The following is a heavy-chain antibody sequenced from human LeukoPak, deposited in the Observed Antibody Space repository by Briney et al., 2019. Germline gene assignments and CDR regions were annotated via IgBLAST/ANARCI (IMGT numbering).Heavy chain of an antibody. CDR3: ARVPGIAATAYYYYAMDV. D-gene: IGHD6-13*01. CDR1: GFTFSSYA. Sequence: PGKSLRLSCAASGFTFSSYAMHWVCQAPGKGLEWVAVLSYDGSNTYHADSVKGRFTISRDNSKNTLYLQMNSLRPEDTAVYYCARVPGIAATAYYYYAMDVWGQGTTVTVSS. J-gene: IGHJ6*02. CDR2: LSYDGSNT. V-gene: IGHV3-30-3*01.